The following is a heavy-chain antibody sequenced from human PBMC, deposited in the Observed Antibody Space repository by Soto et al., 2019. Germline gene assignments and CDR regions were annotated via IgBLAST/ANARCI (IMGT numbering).Heavy chain of an antibody. J-gene: IGHJ5*02. CDR2: ISAYNGNT. CDR1: GYTFTSSC. CDR3: ARDSDVDTAMVINWFDP. Sequence: ASVKVSCKASGYTFTSSCISWVRQDPGQGLEWMGWISAYNGNTNYAQKLQGRVTMTTDTSTSTAYMELRSLRSDDTAVYFCARDSDVDTAMVINWFDPWGQGTLVTVSS. D-gene: IGHD5-18*01. V-gene: IGHV1-18*01.